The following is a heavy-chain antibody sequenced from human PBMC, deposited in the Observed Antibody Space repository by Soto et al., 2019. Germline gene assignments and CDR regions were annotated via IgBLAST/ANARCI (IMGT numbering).Heavy chain of an antibody. V-gene: IGHV4-4*02. CDR1: GGSISSSTW. D-gene: IGHD3-22*01. CDR3: GRDPHCDSNKCPWDY. J-gene: IGHJ4*02. CDR2: ISHTKNV. Sequence: QMHLQESGPGLVKPSGTLSLTCTVSGGSISSSTWWSWVRQPPGKGLEWIGEISHTKNVKYNPSLESRVTISVDKSKNQLSLKLNSVTAADTAVYYCGRDPHCDSNKCPWDYWGQGTLVTVSS.